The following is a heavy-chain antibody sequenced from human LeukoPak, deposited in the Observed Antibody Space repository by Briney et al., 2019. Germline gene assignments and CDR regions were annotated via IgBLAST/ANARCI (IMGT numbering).Heavy chain of an antibody. J-gene: IGHJ6*02. V-gene: IGHV1-69*13. Sequence: GASVKVSCKASGGTFISYAISWVRQAPGQGLEWMGGIIPIFGTANYAQKFQGRVTITADESTSTAYMELSSLRSEDTAAYYCARDDIVVVPAALAPQNYYYYYGMDVWGQGATVTVSS. CDR1: GGTFISYA. CDR3: ARDDIVVVPAALAPQNYYYYYGMDV. CDR2: IIPIFGTA. D-gene: IGHD2-2*01.